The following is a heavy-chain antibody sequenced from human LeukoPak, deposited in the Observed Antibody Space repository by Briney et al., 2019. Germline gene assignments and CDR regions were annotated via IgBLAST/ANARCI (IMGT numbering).Heavy chain of an antibody. J-gene: IGHJ6*02. CDR2: ISSSGSTI. D-gene: IGHD3-3*01. CDR3: ARLPTKRRFYPYYYYGMDV. V-gene: IGHV3-11*01. CDR1: GFTLSDYY. Sequence: GGSLRLSCAASGFTLSDYYMSWIRQAPGKGLEWVSYISSSGSTIYYADSVKGRFTISRDNAKNSLYLQMNSLRAEDTAVYYCARLPTKRRFYPYYYYGMDVWGQGTTVTVSS.